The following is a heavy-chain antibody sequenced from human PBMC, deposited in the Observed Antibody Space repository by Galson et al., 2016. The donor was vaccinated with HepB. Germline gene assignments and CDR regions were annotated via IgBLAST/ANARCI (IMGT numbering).Heavy chain of an antibody. Sequence: SVKVSCKASGGPFTNSAFSWVRQALGQGLEWMGGIIPVFGTTDFAQKFQGRVTITADESTSTVYMEVSSLTFEDTAIYYCARPHDSIRYYYHAMDVWGQGTTVTVSS. CDR3: ARPHDSIRYYYHAMDV. J-gene: IGHJ6*02. D-gene: IGHD1-14*01. CDR2: IIPVFGTT. CDR1: GGPFTNSA. V-gene: IGHV1-69*13.